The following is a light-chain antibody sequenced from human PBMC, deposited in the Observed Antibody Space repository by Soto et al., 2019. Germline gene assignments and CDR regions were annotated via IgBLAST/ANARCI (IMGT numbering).Light chain of an antibody. CDR3: SPYTSSSTLGNV. Sequence: QSALTQPASVSGSPGQSITISCTGTSSDVGGYNYVSWYQQNPGKAPKLMIYDVSKRPSGVSNRFSGSKSGNTASLTISGLQAEDEADYYCSPYTSSSTLGNVFGTGTKVTVL. V-gene: IGLV2-14*01. J-gene: IGLJ1*01. CDR1: SSDVGGYNY. CDR2: DVS.